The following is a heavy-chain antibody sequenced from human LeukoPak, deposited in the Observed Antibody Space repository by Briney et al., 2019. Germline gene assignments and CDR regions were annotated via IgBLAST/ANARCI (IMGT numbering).Heavy chain of an antibody. CDR2: INSDGSST. V-gene: IGHV3-74*01. J-gene: IGHJ4*02. Sequence: GGSLRLSCAASGFTFSSYWMHWVRQAPGKGLVWVSRINSDGSSTSYADSVKGRFTISRDNAKNTLYLQMNSLRAEDTAVYYCARVIDYYGLGSYYRWFDYWGQGTLVTVSS. CDR3: ARVIDYYGLGSYYRWFDY. CDR1: GFTFSSYW. D-gene: IGHD3-10*01.